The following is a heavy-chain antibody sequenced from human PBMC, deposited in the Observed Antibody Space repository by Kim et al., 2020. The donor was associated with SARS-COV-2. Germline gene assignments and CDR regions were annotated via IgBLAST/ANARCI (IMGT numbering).Heavy chain of an antibody. V-gene: IGHV1-18*01. J-gene: IGHJ4*02. Sequence: NSAQKLQGRVTRTTDTSTSTAYMELRSLRSDDTAVYYCARDSLGTFDYWGQGTLVTVSS. CDR3: ARDSLGTFDY. D-gene: IGHD3-16*01.